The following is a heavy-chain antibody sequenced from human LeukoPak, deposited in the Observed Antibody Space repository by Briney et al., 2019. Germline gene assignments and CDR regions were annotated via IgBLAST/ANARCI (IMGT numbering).Heavy chain of an antibody. CDR3: ARGVWNDEGLDS. Sequence: GGSLRLSCAASGFTFSYYAMHWVRQAPGKGLEWVSSISSSSSYIYYADSVKGRFTISRDNAKNSVYLQMNSLRAEDTAVYYCARGVWNDEGLDSWGQGTLVIVSS. CDR1: GFTFSYYA. J-gene: IGHJ4*02. V-gene: IGHV3-21*01. D-gene: IGHD1-1*01. CDR2: ISSSSSYI.